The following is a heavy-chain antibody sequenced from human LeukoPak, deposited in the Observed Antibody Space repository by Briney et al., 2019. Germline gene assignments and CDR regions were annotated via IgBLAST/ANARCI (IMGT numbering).Heavy chain of an antibody. CDR2: IIPIFGAA. CDR3: ARDIDFWSGYYLLGSYYGMDV. D-gene: IGHD3-3*01. Sequence: SVKVSCKASGGTFSSYAISWVRQAPGQGLEWMGGIIPIFGAANYAQKFQGRVTITADESTSTAYMELSSLRSEDTAVYYCARDIDFWSGYYLLGSYYGMDVWGQGTTVTVSS. J-gene: IGHJ6*02. V-gene: IGHV1-69*13. CDR1: GGTFSSYA.